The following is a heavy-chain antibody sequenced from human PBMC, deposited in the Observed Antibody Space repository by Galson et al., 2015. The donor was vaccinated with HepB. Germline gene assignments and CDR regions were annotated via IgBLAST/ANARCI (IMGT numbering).Heavy chain of an antibody. V-gene: IGHV3-23*01. CDR1: GFTFRDAW. CDR3: AKTPPRRQQLVEGYYYGMDV. J-gene: IGHJ6*02. CDR2: ISGSGGST. D-gene: IGHD6-13*01. Sequence: SLRLSCAASGFTFRDAWMSWVRQAPGKGLEWVSAISGSGGSTYYADSVKGRFTISRDNSKNTLYLQMNSLRAEDTAVYYCAKTPPRRQQLVEGYYYGMDVWGQGTTVTVSS.